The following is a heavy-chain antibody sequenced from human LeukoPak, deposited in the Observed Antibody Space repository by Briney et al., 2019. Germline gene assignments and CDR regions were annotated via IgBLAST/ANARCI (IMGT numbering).Heavy chain of an antibody. CDR2: IKSKTDGGTA. J-gene: IGHJ3*01. CDR3: LTADSQAFDV. CDR1: GFTFTNAW. D-gene: IGHD2-21*02. Sequence: GGSLRLSCAASGFTFTNAWMSWVRQAPGKGLEWVGRIKSKTDGGTADYAAPVKGRFTISRDDSKNTLFLQMNSLKSDDTAVYYCLTADSQAFDVWGQGTMVTVSS. V-gene: IGHV3-15*01.